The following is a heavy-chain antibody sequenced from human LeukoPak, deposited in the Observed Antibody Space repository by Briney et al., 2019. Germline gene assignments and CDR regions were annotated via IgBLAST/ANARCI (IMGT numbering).Heavy chain of an antibody. Sequence: SETLSLTCTVSGGSIRGNYWTWIRAPPRKGLEWIGYIPDSGSPHYNPSLKGRVTISLDTSRNQFSLNLASVTAADTAVYYCARVNYRSGSHSSWFDPWGQGTVVTVSS. J-gene: IGHJ5*02. CDR1: GGSIRGNY. CDR2: IPDSGSP. D-gene: IGHD3-10*01. CDR3: ARVNYRSGSHSSWFDP. V-gene: IGHV4-59*08.